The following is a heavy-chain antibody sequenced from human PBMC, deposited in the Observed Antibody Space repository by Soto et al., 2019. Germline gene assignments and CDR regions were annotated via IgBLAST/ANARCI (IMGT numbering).Heavy chain of an antibody. CDR1: GISIDNSY. V-gene: IGHV4-4*07. CDR3: VRDVGGSGWFDP. CDR2: IYSSGTT. Sequence: PSETLTLTCTVSGISIDNSYFSWIRQSAGKGLEWIGRIYSSGTTNYNPSLKSRVTMSVDMSKSQFSLNVRSVTAADTAVYYCVRDVGGSGWFDPWGQGTLVTVSS. J-gene: IGHJ5*02.